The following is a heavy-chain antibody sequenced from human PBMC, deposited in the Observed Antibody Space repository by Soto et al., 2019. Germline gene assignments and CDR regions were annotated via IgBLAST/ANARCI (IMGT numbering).Heavy chain of an antibody. J-gene: IGHJ4*02. Sequence: EVQLVESGGVSVQPGGSLRLSCTASGFTLSNYWMHWVRQAPGKGLVWVSRINTDGSTTTYADSVKGRFTISRDNDKKTLYLQMNSLRDEETAVYYCVRIRRGDGYTFGYWGQGTLVTVSS. CDR2: INTDGSTT. CDR3: VRIRRGDGYTFGY. V-gene: IGHV3-74*01. CDR1: GFTLSNYW. D-gene: IGHD5-12*01.